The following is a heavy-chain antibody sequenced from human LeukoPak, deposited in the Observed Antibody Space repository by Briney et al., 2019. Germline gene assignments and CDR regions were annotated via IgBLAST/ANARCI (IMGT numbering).Heavy chain of an antibody. CDR3: AKDLQSGRYYGMDV. D-gene: IGHD1-26*01. Sequence: QPGRCLRLSCAASGLTFNTYAMHWVRQAPGKGLEWVAVISYDGSNKFYADSVKGRFTISRDNSKNTLYLQMNSLRAEDTALYYCAKDLQSGRYYGMDVWGQETAVPVFS. CDR2: ISYDGSNK. CDR1: GLTFNTYA. J-gene: IGHJ6*02. V-gene: IGHV3-30-3*01.